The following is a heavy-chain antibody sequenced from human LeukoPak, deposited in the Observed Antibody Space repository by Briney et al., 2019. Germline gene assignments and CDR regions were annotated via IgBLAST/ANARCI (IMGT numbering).Heavy chain of an antibody. D-gene: IGHD1-26*01. V-gene: IGHV1-46*01. CDR3: ARDSLLVGAVDY. Sequence: ASVKVSCKASGYTFTSYYMHWVRQAPGQGLEWMGIINPSGGSTSYAQKFQGRITMTRDTSTSTVYMELSSLRSEDTAVYYCARDSLLVGAVDYWGQGTLVTVSS. CDR2: INPSGGST. CDR1: GYTFTSYY. J-gene: IGHJ4*02.